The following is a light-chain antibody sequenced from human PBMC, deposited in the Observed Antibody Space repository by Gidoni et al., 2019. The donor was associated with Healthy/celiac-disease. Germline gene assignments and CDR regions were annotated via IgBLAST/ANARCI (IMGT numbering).Light chain of an antibody. CDR3: QQYYSTPR. V-gene: IGKV1-NL1*01. J-gene: IGKJ2*01. CDR2: AAS. CDR1: QGISNS. Sequence: DIQMTQSPSSLSASVGDRVTITCRASQGISNSLAWYQQKPGKAPKLLLYAASRLESGVPSRFSCSGSGTDYTLTISSLQPEDFATYYCQQYYSTPRFXXXTKLEIK.